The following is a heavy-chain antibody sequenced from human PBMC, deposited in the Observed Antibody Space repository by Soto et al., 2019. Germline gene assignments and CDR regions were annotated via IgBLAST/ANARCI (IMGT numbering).Heavy chain of an antibody. CDR3: ARQNRDTPMVPFDV. V-gene: IGHV1-69*01. CDR1: RGTFNRYA. D-gene: IGHD5-18*01. J-gene: IGHJ4*02. CDR2: SVPQFGTP. Sequence: QVQLVQSGAEVKKPGSSVKVSCLASRGTFNRYAINWVRQAPGHGLVWLGASVPQFGTPNYAQKFQDRVTIVADESTNTTSMELRGLTSDDTAVYYCARQNRDTPMVPFDVWGQGTLVTVSS.